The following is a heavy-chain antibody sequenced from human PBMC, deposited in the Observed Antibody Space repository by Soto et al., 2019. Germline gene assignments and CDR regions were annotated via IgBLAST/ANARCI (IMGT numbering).Heavy chain of an antibody. Sequence: GASVKVSCKASGYTFTSYGISWVRQAPGQGLEWMGWISAYNGNTNYAQKLQGRVTMTTDTSTSTAYMELRSLRSDDTAVYYCARDRYYYDSSGYWDYWGQGTLVTVSS. D-gene: IGHD3-22*01. J-gene: IGHJ4*02. CDR1: GYTFTSYG. CDR2: ISAYNGNT. CDR3: ARDRYYYDSSGYWDY. V-gene: IGHV1-18*04.